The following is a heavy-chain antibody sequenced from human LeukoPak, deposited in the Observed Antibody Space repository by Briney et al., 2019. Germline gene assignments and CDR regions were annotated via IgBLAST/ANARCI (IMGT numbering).Heavy chain of an antibody. CDR1: GGSISSTNYY. V-gene: IGHV4-39*07. J-gene: IGHJ6*03. CDR3: ARDHRGYCSSTSCYSAYYYYMDV. D-gene: IGHD2-2*02. CDR2: IYYSGST. Sequence: PSETLSLTCTVSGGSISSTNYYWGWIRQPPGKGLEWIGSIYYSGSTYYNPSLKSRVTMSVDTSKNQFSLKLSSVTAADTAVYYCARDHRGYCSSTSCYSAYYYYMDVWGKGTTVTVSS.